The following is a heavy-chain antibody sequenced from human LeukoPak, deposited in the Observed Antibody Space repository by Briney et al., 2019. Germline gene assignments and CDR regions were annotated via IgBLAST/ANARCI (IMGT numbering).Heavy chain of an antibody. CDR1: GGSISSSNW. CDR3: ARGEQWLGLINWFDP. CDR2: IYHSGST. D-gene: IGHD6-19*01. J-gene: IGHJ5*02. Sequence: SETLSLTCAVSGGSISSSNWWSWVRQPPGKGLEWIGEIYHSGSTNYNPSLKSRVTISVDKSKNQFSLKLSSVTAADTAVYYCARGEQWLGLINWFDPWGQGTLVTVSS. V-gene: IGHV4-4*02.